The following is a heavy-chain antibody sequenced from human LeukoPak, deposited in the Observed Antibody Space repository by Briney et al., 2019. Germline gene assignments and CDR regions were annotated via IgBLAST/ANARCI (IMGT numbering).Heavy chain of an antibody. J-gene: IGHJ6*02. Sequence: GGSLRLSCAASGFTFDDYAMHWVRQAPGKGLEWVSLISGDGATTNYAASVKGRFTISRDNSKNSLYLQMNSLRTEDTALYYCAKDRVGDYGVYYYYYGMDVWGQGTTVTVSS. V-gene: IGHV3-43*02. CDR2: ISGDGATT. CDR1: GFTFDDYA. D-gene: IGHD4-17*01. CDR3: AKDRVGDYGVYYYYYGMDV.